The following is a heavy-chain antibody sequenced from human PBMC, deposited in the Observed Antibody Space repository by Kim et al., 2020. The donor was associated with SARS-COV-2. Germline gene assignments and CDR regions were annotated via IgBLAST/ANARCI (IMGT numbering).Heavy chain of an antibody. CDR3: AKDSGGTAGDY. D-gene: IGHD2-8*02. CDR2: K. V-gene: IGHV3-30*02. Sequence: KYHADTVKGRFTISREKSKNTLYLQMNSLRAEDTAVYYCAKDSGGTAGDYWGQGTLVTVSS. J-gene: IGHJ4*02.